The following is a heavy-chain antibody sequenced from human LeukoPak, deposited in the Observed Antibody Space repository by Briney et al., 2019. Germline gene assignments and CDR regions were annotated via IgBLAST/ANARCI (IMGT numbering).Heavy chain of an antibody. CDR1: GFTFSSNF. CDR2: IYSGGST. Sequence: GGSLRLSCAASGFTFSSNFMNWVRQAPGKGLEWVSIIYSGGSTYYADSVQGRFTISRDNSKNTLFLQMNSLRAEDTAVYYCASESRGVATLDYWGQGTLVTVSP. V-gene: IGHV3-53*01. D-gene: IGHD2-15*01. J-gene: IGHJ4*02. CDR3: ASESRGVATLDY.